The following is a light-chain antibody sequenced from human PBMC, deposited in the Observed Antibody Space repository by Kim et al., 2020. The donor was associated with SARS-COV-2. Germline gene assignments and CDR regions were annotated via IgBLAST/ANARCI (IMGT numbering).Light chain of an antibody. J-gene: IGKJ4*01. CDR1: QSVSSN. CDR2: GAS. CDR3: QQYNNWPLT. V-gene: IGKV3-15*01. Sequence: VSPGERATLSCRASQSVSSNLAWYQQKPGQAPRLLIYGASTRATGIPARFSGSGSGTEFTLTNSSLQSEDFAVYYCQQYNNWPLTFGGGTKVDIK.